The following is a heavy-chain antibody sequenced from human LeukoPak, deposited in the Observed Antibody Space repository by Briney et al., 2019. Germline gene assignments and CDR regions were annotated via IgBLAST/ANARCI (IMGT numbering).Heavy chain of an antibody. Sequence: GGSLRLSCAASGFTFDDYAMHWVRQAPGKGLEWVSLISGDGGSTYYADSVKGRFTISRDNSKNSLYLQMSSLRTEDTALYYCAKDGYYDILTGSNWYFDLWGRGTLVTVSS. J-gene: IGHJ2*01. CDR3: AKDGYYDILTGSNWYFDL. CDR1: GFTFDDYA. D-gene: IGHD3-9*01. CDR2: ISGDGGST. V-gene: IGHV3-43*02.